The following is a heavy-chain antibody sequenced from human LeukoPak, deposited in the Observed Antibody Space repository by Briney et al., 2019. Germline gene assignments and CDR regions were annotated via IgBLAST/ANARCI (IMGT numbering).Heavy chain of an antibody. CDR1: GGSISSYY. V-gene: IGHV4-59*08. CDR2: IYYNGTT. Sequence: SETLSLTCTVPGGSISSYYWSWIRQPPQKGPEWIGYIYYNGTTNYNPSLKSRVTISVDTSRNQFSLKLNSVTAADTAVYYCARQCCPAVAGTFFDYXGQGTPVXVSS. J-gene: IGHJ4*02. D-gene: IGHD6-19*01. CDR3: ARQCCPAVAGTFFDY.